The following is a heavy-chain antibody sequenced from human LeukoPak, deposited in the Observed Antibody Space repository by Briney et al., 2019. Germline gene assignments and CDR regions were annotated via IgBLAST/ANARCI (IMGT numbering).Heavy chain of an antibody. CDR1: GGSISSGYY. J-gene: IGHJ5*02. V-gene: IGHV4-38-2*02. D-gene: IGHD6-13*01. Sequence: PSETLSLTCTVSGGSISSGYYWGWIRQPPGKGLEWIGSIYNSGSTYYNPSLKSRATISLDTPANQFSLKLSSVTAADTAVYYCARAYSSSWYWNWFDPWGQGTLVTVSS. CDR2: IYNSGST. CDR3: ARAYSSSWYWNWFDP.